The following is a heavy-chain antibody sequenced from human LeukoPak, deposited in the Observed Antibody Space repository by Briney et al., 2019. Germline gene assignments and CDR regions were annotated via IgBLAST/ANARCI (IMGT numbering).Heavy chain of an antibody. CDR1: GFTFDDSG. CDR3: ARARGIAVANNWFDP. J-gene: IGHJ5*02. D-gene: IGHD6-19*01. CDR2: INWNGGSR. V-gene: IGHV3-20*04. Sequence: GGSLRLSCAASGFTFDDSGMTWVRQAPGKGLEWVSGINWNGGSRGYADSVKGRFTISRDNAKNSLYLQMNSLRAEDTAFYYCARARGIAVANNWFDPWGQGTLATVSS.